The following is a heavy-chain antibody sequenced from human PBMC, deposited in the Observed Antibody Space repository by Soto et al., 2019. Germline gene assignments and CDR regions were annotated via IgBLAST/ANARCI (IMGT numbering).Heavy chain of an antibody. D-gene: IGHD2-15*01. CDR2: GNPDTGDT. J-gene: IGHJ4*02. Sequence: QVQLVQSGAEVKKHGASVKVSCKASGYTFDAFDINWVRQATGQGLEWMGWGNPDTGDTAYTQRFQGRVSMTRDTSINTAYMELNSLTFDDTAVYYCVRQAGGASTPGDDYWGQGTLVTVSS. CDR3: VRQAGGASTPGDDY. CDR1: GYTFDAFD. V-gene: IGHV1-8*01.